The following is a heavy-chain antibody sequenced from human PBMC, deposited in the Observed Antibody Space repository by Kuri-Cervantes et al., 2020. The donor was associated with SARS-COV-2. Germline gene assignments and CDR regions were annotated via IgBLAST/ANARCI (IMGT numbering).Heavy chain of an antibody. D-gene: IGHD5-18*01. CDR1: GGSISSYY. J-gene: IGHJ4*02. CDR3: ARRDTAMPLPHYFDY. V-gene: IGHV4-39*07. CDR2: IYYSGST. Sequence: SETLSLTCTVSGGSISSYYWGWIRQPPGKGLEWIGSIYYSGSTYYNPSLKSRVTISVDTSKNQFSLKLSSVTAADTAVYYCARRDTAMPLPHYFDYWGQGTLVTVSS.